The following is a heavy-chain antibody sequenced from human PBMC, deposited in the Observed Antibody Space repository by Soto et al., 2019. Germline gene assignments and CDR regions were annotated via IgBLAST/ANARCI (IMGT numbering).Heavy chain of an antibody. D-gene: IGHD3-3*01. J-gene: IGHJ4*02. CDR3: ARWSYLDY. CDR1: GFSFGSYA. CDR2: IRGSDGKT. Sequence: GGSLRLCCAASGFSFGSYALGWVRQAPGKGLEWVSTIRGSDGKTFYADSVKGRFSISRDTSQSTLYLQMNSLRADDTAMYYCARWSYLDYRGQGTRVTVSS. V-gene: IGHV3-23*01.